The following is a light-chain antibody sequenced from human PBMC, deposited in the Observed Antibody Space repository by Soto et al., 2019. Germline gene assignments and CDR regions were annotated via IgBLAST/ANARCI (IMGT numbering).Light chain of an antibody. V-gene: IGLV2-23*03. CDR2: EGS. Sequence: QSALTQPASVSGSPGQSITISCTGTSSDVGSYNLVSWYQQHPGKAPKLMIYEGSKRPSGVSNRFSGSKSGNTASLTISGLQAEDEADYYFCSYACSSTFVVFGGGTKLTVL. CDR3: CSYACSSTFVV. CDR1: SSDVGSYNL. J-gene: IGLJ2*01.